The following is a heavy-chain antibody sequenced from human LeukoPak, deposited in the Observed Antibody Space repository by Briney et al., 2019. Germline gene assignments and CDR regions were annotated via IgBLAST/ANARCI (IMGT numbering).Heavy chain of an antibody. Sequence: PGGSLRLSCAASGFTVSSNYMSWVRQAPGKGLEWVSVIYSGGSTYYADSVKGRFTISRDNSKNTLYLQMNSLRAEDTAVYYCARDSYGDYRSDAFDIWGQGTMVTVSS. CDR1: GFTVSSNY. D-gene: IGHD4-17*01. J-gene: IGHJ3*02. V-gene: IGHV3-53*01. CDR3: ARDSYGDYRSDAFDI. CDR2: IYSGGST.